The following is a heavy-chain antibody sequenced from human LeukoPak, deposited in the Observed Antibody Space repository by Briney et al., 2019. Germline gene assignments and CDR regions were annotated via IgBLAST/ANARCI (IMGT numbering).Heavy chain of an antibody. Sequence: GGSLRLSCAASGFTFSNYWMHWVRQAPGKGLVWVARINSDGTSTTDVDSVKGRFTISRDNAKSTLYLQMNSLRPEDTALYYCTRGRYYFDYWGQGTLVTVSS. CDR2: INSDGTST. CDR1: GFTFSNYW. V-gene: IGHV3-74*01. J-gene: IGHJ4*02. CDR3: TRGRYYFDY.